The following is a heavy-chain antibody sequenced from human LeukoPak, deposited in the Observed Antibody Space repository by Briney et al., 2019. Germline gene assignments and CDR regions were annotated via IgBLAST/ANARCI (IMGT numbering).Heavy chain of an antibody. CDR1: GFTFSGSA. Sequence: GGSLRLSCAASGFTFSGSAMHWVRQASGKGLEWVGRIRSKANSYATAYAASVKGRFTISSDDSKNTAYLQMNSLKTEDTAVYYCTRHLDTYYYDSSLDWGQGTLVTVSS. D-gene: IGHD3-22*01. V-gene: IGHV3-73*01. J-gene: IGHJ4*02. CDR3: TRHLDTYYYDSSLD. CDR2: IRSKANSYAT.